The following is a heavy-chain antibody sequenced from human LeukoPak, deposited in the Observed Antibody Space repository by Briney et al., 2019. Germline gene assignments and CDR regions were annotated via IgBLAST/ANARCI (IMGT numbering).Heavy chain of an antibody. CDR3: ARELRYSSADSCYSYDY. CDR2: IYHSGST. Sequence: PGGSLRLSCAASGFTFSSYSMNWVRQPPGKGLEWIGYIYHSGSTYYNPSLKSRVTISVDTSMNQFSLKMTSVTAADTAFYYCARELRYSSADSCYSYDYWGRGSLVTVSS. V-gene: IGHV4-59*12. D-gene: IGHD2-15*01. CDR1: GFTFSSYS. J-gene: IGHJ4*02.